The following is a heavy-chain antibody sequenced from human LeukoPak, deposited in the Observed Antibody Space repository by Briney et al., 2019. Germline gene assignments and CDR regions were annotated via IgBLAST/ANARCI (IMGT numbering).Heavy chain of an antibody. V-gene: IGHV3-9*01. Sequence: GGSLRLSCAASGFTFDDYAMHWVRQAPGKGLEWVSGISWNSGSIGYADSVKGRFTISRDNAKNSLYLQMNSLRAEDTALYYCAKSVDYYLDSSPPDYWGQGTLVTVSS. D-gene: IGHD2-21*01. CDR1: GFTFDDYA. CDR2: ISWNSGSI. CDR3: AKSVDYYLDSSPPDY. J-gene: IGHJ4*02.